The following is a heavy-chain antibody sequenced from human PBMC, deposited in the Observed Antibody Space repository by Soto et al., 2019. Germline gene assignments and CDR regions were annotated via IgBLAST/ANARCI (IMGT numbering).Heavy chain of an antibody. CDR2: IIPIFGTA. CDR3: ARDQYYYDSSGWNDAFDI. J-gene: IGHJ3*02. V-gene: IGHV1-69*13. D-gene: IGHD3-22*01. Sequence: SVKVSCKASGGTFSSYAISWVRQAPGQGLEWMGGIIPIFGTANYAQKFQGRVTITADESTSTAYMELSSLRSEDTAVYYCARDQYYYDSSGWNDAFDIWGQGTMVTVSS. CDR1: GGTFSSYA.